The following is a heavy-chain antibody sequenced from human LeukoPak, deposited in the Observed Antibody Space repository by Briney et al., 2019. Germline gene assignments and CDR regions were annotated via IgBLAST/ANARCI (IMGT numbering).Heavy chain of an antibody. V-gene: IGHV5-51*01. Sequence: GESLKISCKGSGYNFPIFWLGWVRQMPGKGLEWMGIIYSGDSDTRYSPSFQGQVTISADKSISTAYLHWRSLRASDTAMYYCVRCPTSAAFDVWGQGTMVTISS. J-gene: IGHJ3*01. CDR1: GYNFPIFW. CDR3: VRCPTSAAFDV. D-gene: IGHD3-3*01. CDR2: IYSGDSDT.